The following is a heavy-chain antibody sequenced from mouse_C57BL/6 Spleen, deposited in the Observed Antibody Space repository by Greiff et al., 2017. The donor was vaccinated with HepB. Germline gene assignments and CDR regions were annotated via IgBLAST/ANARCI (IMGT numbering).Heavy chain of an antibody. CDR1: GFPFSDYG. CDR2: ISSGSSTI. D-gene: IGHD2-1*01. Sequence: FVESGGGLVKPGGSLKLSCAASGFPFSDYGMHWVRQAPEKGMEWVAYISSGSSTIYYADTVNGRFTISRANAKNNLFLQMTSLRSEDTAMYYCARPPYYRNYVGFAYWGQGTLVTVSA. V-gene: IGHV5-17*01. J-gene: IGHJ3*01. CDR3: ARPPYYRNYVGFAY.